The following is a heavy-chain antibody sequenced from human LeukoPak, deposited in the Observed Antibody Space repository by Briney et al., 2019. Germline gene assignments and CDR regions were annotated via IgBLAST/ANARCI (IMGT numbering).Heavy chain of an antibody. CDR3: AKVSYSSSWYSGLGLDY. J-gene: IGHJ4*02. V-gene: IGHV3-9*01. CDR2: ISWNSGSI. Sequence: GGSLRLSCAASGFTFDDYAMHWVRQAPGKGLEWVSGISWNSGSIGYADSVKGRFTISRDNAKNSLYLQMNSLRAEDTALYYCAKVSYSSSWYSGLGLDYWGQGTLVTVSS. D-gene: IGHD6-13*01. CDR1: GFTFDDYA.